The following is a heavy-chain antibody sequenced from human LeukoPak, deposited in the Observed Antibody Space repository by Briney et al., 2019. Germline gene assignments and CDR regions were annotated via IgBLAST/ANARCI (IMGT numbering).Heavy chain of an antibody. D-gene: IGHD6-19*01. CDR3: ARFETVAAKPIEH. CDR1: GFTFSDYS. Sequence: GGSLRLSCAASGFTFSDYSMNWARQAPGKGLDWVSSISSTSTYILYADSVKDRFTISRDNARNSLYLQMNSLRADDTAVYYCARFETVAAKPIEHWGPGTLVTVSS. J-gene: IGHJ1*01. CDR2: ISSTSTYI. V-gene: IGHV3-21*01.